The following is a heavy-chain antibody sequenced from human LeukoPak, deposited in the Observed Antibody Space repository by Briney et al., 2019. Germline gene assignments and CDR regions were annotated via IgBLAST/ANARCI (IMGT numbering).Heavy chain of an antibody. D-gene: IGHD3-10*01. CDR2: IHYSGST. Sequence: SETLSLTCTVSGGSISSYYWSWIRQPPGKGLEWIGYIHYSGSTNYNPSLKSRVTISVDTSKNQFSLKLSSVTAADTAVYYCARSGHGSGSYYINYYYYYMDVWGKGTTVTISS. CDR3: ARSGHGSGSYYINYYYYYMDV. CDR1: GGSISSYY. V-gene: IGHV4-59*01. J-gene: IGHJ6*03.